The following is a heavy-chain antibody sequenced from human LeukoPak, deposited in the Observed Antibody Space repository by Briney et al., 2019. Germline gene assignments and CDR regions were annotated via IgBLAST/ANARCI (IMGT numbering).Heavy chain of an antibody. CDR3: ARELGRNAFDV. J-gene: IGHJ3*01. D-gene: IGHD7-27*01. CDR1: GYTFADNH. V-gene: IGHV1-2*02. Sequence: ASVKVSCKASGYTFADNHMYWIRQAPGQGLDCMGWISPNSGVTNYAQKFQGRITMTGDTSISTGYMELSSLRSDDTAVYYCARELGRNAFDVWGQGTMVTVSS. CDR2: ISPNSGVT.